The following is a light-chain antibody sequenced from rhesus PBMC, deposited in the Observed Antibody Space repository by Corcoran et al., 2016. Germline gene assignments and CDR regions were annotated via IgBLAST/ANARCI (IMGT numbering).Light chain of an antibody. Sequence: DIQMTQSPSSLSASVGDTVTITCRASQSISSWLAWYQQKPGKAPKLRIYKASSLQSGVPSRFSGSGAGTDFTRTISSLQSEDFATYYCQQYSSSPFTFGPGTKLDIK. CDR3: QQYSSSPFT. CDR2: KAS. J-gene: IGKJ3*01. V-gene: IGKV1-22*01. CDR1: QSISSW.